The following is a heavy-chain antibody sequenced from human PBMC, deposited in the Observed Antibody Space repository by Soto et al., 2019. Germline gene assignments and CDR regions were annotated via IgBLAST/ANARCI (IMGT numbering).Heavy chain of an antibody. V-gene: IGHV4-34*01. CDR1: GGSFSGYY. Sequence: KSSETLSLTCAVYGGSFSGYYWSWIRQPPGEGLEWIGEINHSGSTNYNPSLKSRVTISVDTSKNQFSLKLSSVTAADTAVYYCASRSGYLDYWGQGTLVTVSS. J-gene: IGHJ4*02. D-gene: IGHD3-22*01. CDR3: ASRSGYLDY. CDR2: INHSGST.